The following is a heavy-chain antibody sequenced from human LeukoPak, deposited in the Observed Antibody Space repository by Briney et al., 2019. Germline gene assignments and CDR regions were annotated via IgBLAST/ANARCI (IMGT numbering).Heavy chain of an antibody. Sequence: GGSLRLSCAASGFTFSSYSMNWVRQAPGKGLEWVSSTSSSSSYIYYADSVKGRFTISRDNAKNSLYLQMNSLRAEDTAVYYCARDKNYYDSSGTNGDYWGQGTLVTVSS. CDR2: TSSSSSYI. J-gene: IGHJ4*02. CDR3: ARDKNYYDSSGTNGDY. CDR1: GFTFSSYS. D-gene: IGHD3-22*01. V-gene: IGHV3-21*01.